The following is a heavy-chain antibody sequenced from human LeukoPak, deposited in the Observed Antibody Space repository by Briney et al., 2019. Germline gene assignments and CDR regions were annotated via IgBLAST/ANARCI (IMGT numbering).Heavy chain of an antibody. CDR3: AKDVGSSSWYIGYYYYYGMDV. D-gene: IGHD6-13*01. Sequence: PGGSLRLSCAASGFTFSSYAMSWVRQAPGKGLVWVSAISGSGGSTYYADSVKGRFTISRDNSKNTLYLQMNSLRAEDTAVYYCAKDVGSSSWYIGYYYYYGMDVWGQGTTVTVSS. J-gene: IGHJ6*02. V-gene: IGHV3-23*01. CDR2: ISGSGGST. CDR1: GFTFSSYA.